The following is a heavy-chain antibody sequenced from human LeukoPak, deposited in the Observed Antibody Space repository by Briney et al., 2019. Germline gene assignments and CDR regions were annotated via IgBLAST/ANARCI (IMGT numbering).Heavy chain of an antibody. CDR3: ARDHPRVKYYDFWSGYPYYFDY. Sequence: GASVKVSCKASGYTFTGYYIHWVRQAPGQGLEWMGWINPNSGGTNYAQKFQGRVTMTRDTSISTAYMELSRLRSDDTAVYYCARDHPRVKYYDFWSGYPYYFDYWGQGTLVTVSS. V-gene: IGHV1-2*02. CDR1: GYTFTGYY. CDR2: INPNSGGT. J-gene: IGHJ4*02. D-gene: IGHD3-3*01.